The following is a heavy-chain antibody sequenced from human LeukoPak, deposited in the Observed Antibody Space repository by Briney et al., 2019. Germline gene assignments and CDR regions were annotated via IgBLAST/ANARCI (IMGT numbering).Heavy chain of an antibody. J-gene: IGHJ4*02. Sequence: GGSLRLSCEASGFSFSDYGMHWVRQAPGKGLECVALISNDGTNKFYVDPVKGRFTIPRDNSKNTLYLQMDSLRTEDTAVYYCARDWARGNSYYVDYWGQGTLVTVSS. V-gene: IGHV3-30*03. CDR2: ISNDGTNK. CDR3: ARDWARGNSYYVDY. D-gene: IGHD4-23*01. CDR1: GFSFSDYG.